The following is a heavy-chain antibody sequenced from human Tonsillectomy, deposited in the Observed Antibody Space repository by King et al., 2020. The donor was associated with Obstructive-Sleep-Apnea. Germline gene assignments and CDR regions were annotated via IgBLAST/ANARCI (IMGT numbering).Heavy chain of an antibody. CDR3: ARDNYDLWSGYYLNP. CDR1: GFSFSSYW. D-gene: IGHD3-3*01. V-gene: IGHV3-74*01. Sequence: VQLVESGGGLVQPGGSLRLSCAASGFSFSSYWMHWVRQAPGKGLEWISRINSDGRRTVYADSVKGRLTISRDNAKNTLFLEMNSVRAEDTAVYYCARDNYDLWSGYYLNPWGQGTLVTVSS. CDR2: INSDGRRT. J-gene: IGHJ5*02.